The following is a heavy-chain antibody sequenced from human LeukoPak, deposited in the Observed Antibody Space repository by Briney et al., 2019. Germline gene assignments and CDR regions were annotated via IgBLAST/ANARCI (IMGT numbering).Heavy chain of an antibody. J-gene: IGHJ2*01. CDR1: GGSISSSSYY. D-gene: IGHD2-15*01. Sequence: PETLSLTCTVSGGSISSSSYYWGWIRQPPGKGLEWIGSIYYSGSTYYNPSLKSRVTISVDTSKNQFSLKLSSVTAADTAVYYCARDPHCSGGSCYSYFDLWGRGTLVTVSS. V-gene: IGHV4-39*07. CDR3: ARDPHCSGGSCYSYFDL. CDR2: IYYSGST.